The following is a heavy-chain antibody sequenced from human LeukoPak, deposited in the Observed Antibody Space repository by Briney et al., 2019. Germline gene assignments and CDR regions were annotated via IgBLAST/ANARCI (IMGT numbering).Heavy chain of an antibody. J-gene: IGHJ4*02. CDR2: INHSGST. CDR3: ARDTVGFIDY. CDR1: GGSFSGYY. Sequence: SETLSLTCAVYGGSFSGYYWSWIRQPPGKGLEWTGEINHSGSTNYNPSLKSRVTISVDTSKNQFSLKLSSVTAADTAVYYCARDTVGFIDYWGQGTLVTVSS. D-gene: IGHD2-2*02. V-gene: IGHV4-34*01.